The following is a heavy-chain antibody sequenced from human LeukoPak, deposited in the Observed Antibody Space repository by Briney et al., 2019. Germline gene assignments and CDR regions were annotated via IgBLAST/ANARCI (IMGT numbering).Heavy chain of an antibody. D-gene: IGHD6-19*01. CDR1: GGSISNYY. J-gene: IGHJ5*02. CDR3: ARDMAVAPYNWFDP. Sequence: SETLSLTCSVSGGSISNYYWSWMRQPAGKGLEWIGLISSTGSTNYNPSLKSRVTMSIDTSNNQFSLKLSSVTAADTAVYYCARDMAVAPYNWFDPWGQGTLVTVSS. V-gene: IGHV4-4*07. CDR2: ISSTGST.